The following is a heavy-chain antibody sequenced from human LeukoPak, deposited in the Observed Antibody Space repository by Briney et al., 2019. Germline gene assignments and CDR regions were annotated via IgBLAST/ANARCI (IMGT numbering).Heavy chain of an antibody. CDR1: GGTFNTFA. V-gene: IGHV1-69*05. CDR3: ARPDCSGFDWGFDF. CDR2: IIPFFGSA. J-gene: IGHJ4*02. Sequence: AASVKVSCKASGGTFNTFAISWVRQAPGQGLEWMGGIIPFFGSANYAQRFQDRFTITTDESTTTAYMELNSVTYDDTDVYYCARPDCSGFDWGFDFWGQGTLITVSS. D-gene: IGHD5-12*01.